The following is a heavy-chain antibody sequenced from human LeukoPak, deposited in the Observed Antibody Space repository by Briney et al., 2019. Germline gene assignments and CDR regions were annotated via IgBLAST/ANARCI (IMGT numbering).Heavy chain of an antibody. Sequence: GGSLRLSCAASGFTFSSYGMHWVRQAPGKGLEWVANIKQDGSEKYYVDSVKGRFTISRDNAKNSLYLQMNSLRAEDTAVYYCARDIWYSSSCYMDVWGKGTTVTVSS. CDR2: IKQDGSEK. CDR3: ARDIWYSSSCYMDV. CDR1: GFTFSSYG. D-gene: IGHD6-6*01. J-gene: IGHJ6*03. V-gene: IGHV3-7*01.